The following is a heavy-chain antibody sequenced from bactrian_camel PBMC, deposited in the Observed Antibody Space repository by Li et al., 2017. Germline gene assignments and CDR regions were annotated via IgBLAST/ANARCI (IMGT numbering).Heavy chain of an antibody. Sequence: QLVESGGGSVQAGGSLRLSCAASGYTYSSYCMSWFRQAPGREREGVAHIDSDGRTSYADSVKGRFTISQDNAKNTLYLQMNGLKPEDTAMYYCAADAWLRIVNGLGPSVYEYNYWGQGTQVTVS. CDR3: AADAWLRIVNGLGPSVYEYNY. CDR1: GYTYSSYC. D-gene: IGHD5*01. CDR2: IDSDGRT. V-gene: IGHV3S26*01. J-gene: IGHJ4*01.